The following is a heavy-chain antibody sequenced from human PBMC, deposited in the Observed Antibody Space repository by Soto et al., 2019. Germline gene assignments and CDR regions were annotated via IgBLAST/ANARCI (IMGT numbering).Heavy chain of an antibody. CDR2: LYSGGST. Sequence: EVQLVETGGGLIQPGGSLRLSCAASGFSVSNNYMSWVRQAPGKGLEWVSILYSGGSTYYADSVRGRFTISRVNSQNTLYLQMNNLRAEDTAVYYCARGADDYGVRVDYWGQGTLVTVSS. CDR3: ARGADDYGVRVDY. V-gene: IGHV3-53*02. J-gene: IGHJ4*02. D-gene: IGHD4-17*01. CDR1: GFSVSNNY.